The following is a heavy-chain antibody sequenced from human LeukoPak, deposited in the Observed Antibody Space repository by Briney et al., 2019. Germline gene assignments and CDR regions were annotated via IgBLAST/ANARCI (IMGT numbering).Heavy chain of an antibody. CDR1: GGSISSYY. CDR2: IYYSGSA. J-gene: IGHJ4*02. D-gene: IGHD3-10*01. Sequence: PSETLSLTFTVSGGSISSYYWTWIRQPPGKGLEWIGYIYYSGSANYNPSLKSRVTISVDTSKNQFSLRLSSVTAADTAVYYCAGGSGSYVPFDYWGQGTLVTVSS. CDR3: AGGSGSYVPFDY. V-gene: IGHV4-59*01.